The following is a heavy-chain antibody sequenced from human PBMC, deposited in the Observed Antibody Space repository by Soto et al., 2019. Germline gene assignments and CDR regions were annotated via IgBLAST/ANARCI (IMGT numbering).Heavy chain of an antibody. J-gene: IGHJ6*02. D-gene: IGHD3-16*01. CDR2: INWNSGTI. V-gene: IGHV3-9*01. Sequence: EMQVVESGGGLVQPGRSLRLSCVASGFTFHDYAMHWVRQAPGKGLEWVSGINWNSGTIAYADSVKGRFTISRDNAKNSLYLQMSRLRADDTALYSCARWGGGGDYYYGLDVWGQGTTVIVSS. CDR3: ARWGGGGDYYYGLDV. CDR1: GFTFHDYA.